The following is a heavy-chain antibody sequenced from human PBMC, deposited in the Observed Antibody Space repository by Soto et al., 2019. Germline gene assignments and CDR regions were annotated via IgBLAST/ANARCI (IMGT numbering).Heavy chain of an antibody. J-gene: IGHJ4*02. CDR1: GITFRNYA. Sequence: LRLSCAASGITFRNYAMSWVRQAPGKGLEWVSSISGSGGSTYYADSVKGRFTISRDNSKNTLYLQMNSLRAEDTAVYYCAKDPEWELPKYYFDYWGQGTLVTVSS. CDR3: AKDPEWELPKYYFDY. V-gene: IGHV3-23*01. D-gene: IGHD1-26*01. CDR2: ISGSGGST.